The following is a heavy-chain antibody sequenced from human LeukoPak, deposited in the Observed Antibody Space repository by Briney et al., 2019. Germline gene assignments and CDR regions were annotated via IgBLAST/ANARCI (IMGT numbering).Heavy chain of an antibody. Sequence: GGSPRLSCAASGFTFSSYAMHWVRQAPGKGLEYVSAISSNGGSTYYANSVKGRFTISRDNSKNTLYLQMGSLRAEDMAVYYCARGSGSGIWGQGTLVTVSS. CDR1: GFTFSSYA. CDR3: ARGSGSGI. CDR2: ISSNGGST. D-gene: IGHD3-10*01. J-gene: IGHJ4*02. V-gene: IGHV3-64*01.